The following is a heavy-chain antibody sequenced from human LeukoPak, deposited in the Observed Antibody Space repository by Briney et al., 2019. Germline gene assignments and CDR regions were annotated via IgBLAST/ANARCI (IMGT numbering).Heavy chain of an antibody. D-gene: IGHD6-19*01. CDR3: ARQGRGPVASTYPD. V-gene: IGHV7-4-1*02. J-gene: IGHJ3*01. Sequence: ASVKVSCKASSYTFTSYGICWVRQAPGRGLEWMGWSNTNTGNPTYAQGFTGRFVFSLDTSVSTAYLQISSLKAEDTAVYYCARQGRGPVASTYPDWGQGTMVTVSS. CDR1: SYTFTSYG. CDR2: SNTNTGNP.